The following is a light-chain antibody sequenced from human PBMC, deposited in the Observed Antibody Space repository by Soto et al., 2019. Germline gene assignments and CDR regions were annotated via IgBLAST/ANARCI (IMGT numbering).Light chain of an antibody. J-gene: IGLJ1*01. V-gene: IGLV2-23*01. CDR3: CSYAGSSTYV. CDR1: SSDVGNYNL. CDR2: AGS. Sequence: QSALTQPASVSGSPGQSTTISCTGTSSDVGNYNLVSWYQQHPGKAPKLMIYAGSKRPSGVSNRFSGSNSGNTASLTISGLQAEDEADYYCCSYAGSSTYVFGTGTKLTVL.